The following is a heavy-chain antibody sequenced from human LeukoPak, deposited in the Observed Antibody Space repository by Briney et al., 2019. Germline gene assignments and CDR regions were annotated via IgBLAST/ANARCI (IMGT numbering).Heavy chain of an antibody. CDR3: AREVRPTRWYFDL. CDR2: IYYSGST. J-gene: IGHJ2*01. Sequence: SETLSLTCTVSGGSISSYYWSWIRQPPERGLEWIGYIYYSGSTNSNPSLKSRVIISVDTSKNQFSLKLSSVTAADTAVYYCAREVRPTRWYFDLWGRGALVTVSS. CDR1: GGSISSYY. V-gene: IGHV4-59*01.